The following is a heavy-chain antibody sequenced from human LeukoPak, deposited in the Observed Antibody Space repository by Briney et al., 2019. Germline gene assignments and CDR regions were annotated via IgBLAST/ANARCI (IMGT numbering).Heavy chain of an antibody. CDR1: GFTFSSYA. D-gene: IGHD3-10*01. Sequence: GGSLRLSCAASGFTFSSYAMHWVRQAPGKGLEYVSAISSNGGSTYYANSVKGRFTISRDNSKNTLYLQMGSLRAEDMAVYYCARDSGRLYYYYGMDVWGQGTTVTVSS. CDR3: ARDSGRLYYYYGMDV. CDR2: ISSNGGST. V-gene: IGHV3-64*01. J-gene: IGHJ6*02.